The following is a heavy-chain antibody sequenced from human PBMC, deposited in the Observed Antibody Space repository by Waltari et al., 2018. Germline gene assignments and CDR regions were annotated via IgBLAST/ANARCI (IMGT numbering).Heavy chain of an antibody. Sequence: EVHLVESGGGLVQPGGSLRLSCVASGFTFSDYWMSWVRQAPGKGLEWLGNIQEDGGTKNYVDSVKGRFTISRDNAKNTLYLQMNSLRAEDTAVYYCAKDRGQWLIVDYWGQGTLVTVSS. J-gene: IGHJ4*02. CDR3: AKDRGQWLIVDY. V-gene: IGHV3-7*03. CDR1: GFTFSDYW. CDR2: IQEDGGTK. D-gene: IGHD6-19*01.